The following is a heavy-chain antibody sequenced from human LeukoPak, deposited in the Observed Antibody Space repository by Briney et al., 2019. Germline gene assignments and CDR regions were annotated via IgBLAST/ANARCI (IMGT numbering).Heavy chain of an antibody. Sequence: PSETLSLTCTVSGGSISSYYWSWIRQPPGKGLEWIGYIYYSGSTNYNPSLKSRVTISVDTSKNQFSLKLSSVTAADTAVYYCARRGSHYYYYLDVWGKGTTVTVSS. CDR1: GGSISSYY. CDR2: IYYSGST. CDR3: ARRGSHYYYYLDV. D-gene: IGHD6-13*01. V-gene: IGHV4-59*08. J-gene: IGHJ6*03.